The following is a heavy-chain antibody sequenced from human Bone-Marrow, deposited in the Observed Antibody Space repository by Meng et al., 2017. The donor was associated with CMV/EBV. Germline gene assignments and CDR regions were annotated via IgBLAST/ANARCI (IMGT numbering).Heavy chain of an antibody. CDR3: ARGKGSTPRSKLLGSRRARDQYYGMDV. CDR1: GGSFSGYY. D-gene: IGHD2-2*01. Sequence: GSLRLSCAVYGGSFSGYYWSWIRQPPGKGLEWIGEINHSGSTNYNPSLKSRVTISVDTSKTQFSVKFTSVTAADTAVYYCARGKGSTPRSKLLGSRRARDQYYGMDVWGQGTTVTVSS. V-gene: IGHV4-34*01. CDR2: INHSGST. J-gene: IGHJ6*02.